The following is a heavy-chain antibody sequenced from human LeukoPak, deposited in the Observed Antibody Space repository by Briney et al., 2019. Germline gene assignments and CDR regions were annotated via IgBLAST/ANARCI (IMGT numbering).Heavy chain of an antibody. CDR2: INAGNGNT. V-gene: IGHV1-3*01. CDR1: GYTFTSYA. J-gene: IGHJ4*02. D-gene: IGHD4-17*01. Sequence: GSVKVSCKASGYTFTSYAIHWVRQAPGQRLEWMGWINAGNGNTKYSQKFQGRVTITRDTSASTAYMELSSLRSEDTAVHYCAREGRYGDYSSYWGQGTLVTVSS. CDR3: AREGRYGDYSSY.